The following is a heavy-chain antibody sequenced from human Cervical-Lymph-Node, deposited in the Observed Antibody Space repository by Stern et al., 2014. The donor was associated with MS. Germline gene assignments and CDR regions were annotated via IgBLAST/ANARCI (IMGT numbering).Heavy chain of an antibody. CDR3: TRGRGTNSYH. J-gene: IGHJ4*02. D-gene: IGHD2-2*01. Sequence: EVQLEESGGGLVQPGRSLRLSCTASGFTFGDYAMSWFRQAPGKGLEWVGFIRTKRYDETTQYGASVKGRFTISRDDSRSIAYLQMSSPKSEDTAVYYCTRGRGTNSYHWGQGVLVTVSS. CDR1: GFTFGDYA. CDR2: IRTKRYDETT. V-gene: IGHV3-49*03.